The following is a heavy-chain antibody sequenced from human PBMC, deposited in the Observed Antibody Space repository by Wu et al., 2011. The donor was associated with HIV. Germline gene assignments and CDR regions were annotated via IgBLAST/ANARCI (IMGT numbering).Heavy chain of an antibody. CDR1: GYTFTGNY. CDR2: IDPNTGGT. CDR3: ARGHVGYCSSATCYQAHMDV. D-gene: IGHD2-2*03. J-gene: IGHJ6*03. Sequence: QVQLVQSGAEVKKPGASVKVSCKASGYTFTGNYLHWMRQAPGQGLEWMGWIDPNTGGTNYAQKFQGRVTMTRDTSITTAYLELTRLRSDDTAEYYCARGHVGYCSSATCYQAHMDVWGKGTTVTVSS. V-gene: IGHV1-2*02.